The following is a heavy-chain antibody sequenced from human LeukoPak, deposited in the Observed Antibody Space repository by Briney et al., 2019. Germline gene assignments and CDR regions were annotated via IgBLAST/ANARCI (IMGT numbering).Heavy chain of an antibody. J-gene: IGHJ4*02. CDR1: RFTFSNYW. CDR2: IKDDGSET. D-gene: IGHD5-18*01. Sequence: PGRSLRLSCAASRFTFSNYWMAWVRQAPGKGLEWVANIKDDGSETYYVASVKGRFTISRDNAKDSLYLQMNSLRAEDTAVYYCAREPRGYSYGLWGRGTLVTVSS. V-gene: IGHV3-7*01. CDR3: AREPRGYSYGL.